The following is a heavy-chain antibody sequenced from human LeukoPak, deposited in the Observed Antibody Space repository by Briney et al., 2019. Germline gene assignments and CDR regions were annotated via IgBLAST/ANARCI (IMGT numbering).Heavy chain of an antibody. J-gene: IGHJ4*02. CDR2: IYPGDSDT. V-gene: IGHV5-51*01. CDR3: ARVMTTLTGFDF. D-gene: IGHD2/OR15-2a*01. Sequence: GESLKISCMGSGYTFTTYWIGWVRQMPGKGLEWMGIIYPGDSDTRYSPSFQGQVTISADKSITTAYLQWSSLKASDTAMYYCARVMTTLTGFDFWGQGTLITVSS. CDR1: GYTFTTYW.